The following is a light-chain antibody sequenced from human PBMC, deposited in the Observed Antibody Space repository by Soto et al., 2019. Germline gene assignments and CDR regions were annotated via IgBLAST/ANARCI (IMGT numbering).Light chain of an antibody. CDR2: GAS. J-gene: IGKJ4*01. Sequence: EIVMTQSPATLSVSPGERATLSCRASQNINNNLAWYQQKPGQGPRLLIYGASSRATGIPARFSGSGYGTAFTLTISSLQPEDFAIYYCQQYNNWPITFGGGTKVEIK. V-gene: IGKV3-15*01. CDR3: QQYNNWPIT. CDR1: QNINNN.